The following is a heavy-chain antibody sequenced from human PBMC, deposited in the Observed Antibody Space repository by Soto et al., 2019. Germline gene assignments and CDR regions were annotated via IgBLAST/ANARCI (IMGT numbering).Heavy chain of an antibody. V-gene: IGHV3-15*07. CDR3: IVRYPYCFYY. Sequence: EVQLVESGGGLVKPGGSLRLSCAASGFTFSNAWMNWVRQAPGKGLEWVGRIKSKTDGGTTDYAAPVKGRFTISRDESTRTRYLQMNSLKTADTALYYCIVRYPYCFYYWGQGTLVTVSS. D-gene: IGHD2-21*01. CDR2: IKSKTDGGTT. CDR1: GFTFSNAW. J-gene: IGHJ4*02.